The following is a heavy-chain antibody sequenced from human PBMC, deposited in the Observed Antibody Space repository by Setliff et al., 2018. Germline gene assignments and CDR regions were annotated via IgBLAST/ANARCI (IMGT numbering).Heavy chain of an antibody. CDR1: GASISSSNW. V-gene: IGHV4-4*02. D-gene: IGHD3-22*01. CDR2: IYHSGST. J-gene: IGHJ4*02. CDR3: ARGAGWCCDSSGYYYDY. Sequence: SETLSLTCAVSGASISSSNWCSWVRQPPGKGLEWIGEIYHSGSTNYNPSLKSRVTISVDTSKNQFSLKLSSVTAADTAVYYCARGAGWCCDSSGYYYDYWGQGTPVTVSS.